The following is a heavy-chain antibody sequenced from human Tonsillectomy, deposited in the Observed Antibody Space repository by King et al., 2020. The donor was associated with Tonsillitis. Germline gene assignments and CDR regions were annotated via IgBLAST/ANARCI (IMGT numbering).Heavy chain of an antibody. Sequence: MQLQESGPGLVKPSETLSLTCTVSGGSISSYYWSWIRQPPGKGLEWIGYIYDSGSTNYNPSLKSRVTISVDTSKNQFSLKLSSVTATDTAVYYCARGFLISYYDSGGYYFDYWGQGTLVTVSS. V-gene: IGHV4-59*01. J-gene: IGHJ4*02. CDR3: ARGFLISYYDSGGYYFDY. D-gene: IGHD3-22*01. CDR1: GGSISSYY. CDR2: IYDSGST.